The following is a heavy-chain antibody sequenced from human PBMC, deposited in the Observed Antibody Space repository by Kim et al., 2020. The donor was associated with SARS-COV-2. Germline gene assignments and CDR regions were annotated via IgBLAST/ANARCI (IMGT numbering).Heavy chain of an antibody. CDR1: GYTFTSYA. J-gene: IGHJ4*02. Sequence: ASVKVSCKASGYTFTSYAMHWVRQAPGQRLEWMGWINAGNGNTKYSQKFQGRVTITRDTSASTAYMELSSLRSEDTAVYYCARDREGCSGGSCYVGRGNYFDYWGQGTLVTVSS. CDR3: ARDREGCSGGSCYVGRGNYFDY. V-gene: IGHV1-3*01. D-gene: IGHD2-15*01. CDR2: INAGNGNT.